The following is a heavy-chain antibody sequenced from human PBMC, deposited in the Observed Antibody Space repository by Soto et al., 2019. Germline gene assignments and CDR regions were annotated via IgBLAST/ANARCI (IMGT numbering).Heavy chain of an antibody. CDR1: GYTFTSYG. J-gene: IGHJ5*02. CDR2: ISAYNGNT. CDR3: ARGRMVRGVMVYNWFDP. Sequence: EASVKVSCKASGYTFTSYGISWVRQAPGQGLEWMGWISAYNGNTNYAQKLQGRVTMTTDTSTSTAYMELRSLRSDDTAVYYCARGRMVRGVMVYNWFDPWGQGTLVTVSS. D-gene: IGHD3-10*01. V-gene: IGHV1-18*01.